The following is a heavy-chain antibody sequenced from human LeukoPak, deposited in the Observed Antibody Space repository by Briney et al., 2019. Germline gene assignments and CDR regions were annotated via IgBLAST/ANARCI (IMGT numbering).Heavy chain of an antibody. D-gene: IGHD5-24*01. J-gene: IGHJ4*02. CDR2: IIPIFGTA. CDR1: GDTFSNYA. V-gene: IGHV1-69*06. CDR3: ARAGWLQHYYFDY. Sequence: GASVKVSCKASGDTFSNYAISWVRQAPGQGLEWMGGIIPIFGTAKYAQKFQGRVTITADTSTSTAYMELSSLRSEDTAVYYCARAGWLQHYYFDYWGQGTLVTVSS.